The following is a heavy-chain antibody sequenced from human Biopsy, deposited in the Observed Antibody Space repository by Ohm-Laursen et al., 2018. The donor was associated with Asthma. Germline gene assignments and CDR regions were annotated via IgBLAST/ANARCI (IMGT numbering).Heavy chain of an antibody. V-gene: IGHV1-69*01. J-gene: IGHJ6*02. CDR1: GGTFSSYS. CDR3: ARHPYVDGSDNYYYRGNDYYLGMDV. CDR2: IIPIFGTA. Sequence: SSVKVSCKASGGTFSSYSVSWVRQAPGQGLEWMGGIIPIFGTANYAQKFQGRVTITADESTSTAYMELSGLRSEDTAVYYCARHPYVDGSDNYYYRGNDYYLGMDVWGQGTTVTVSS. D-gene: IGHD3-10*01.